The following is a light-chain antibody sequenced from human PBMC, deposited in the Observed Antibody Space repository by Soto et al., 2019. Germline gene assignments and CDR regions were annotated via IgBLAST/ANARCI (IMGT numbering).Light chain of an antibody. V-gene: IGKV3-15*01. J-gene: IGKJ2*01. Sequence: EIVMTQSPATLSVSPGERATLSCRASQSVSSNLAWYQQKPGQAPRLLIYGASTRATGIPARFSGSGSGTEFTLTISIRQSEDFALSYCQQYNNWPSYTFGQGTKLEIK. CDR2: GAS. CDR1: QSVSSN. CDR3: QQYNNWPSYT.